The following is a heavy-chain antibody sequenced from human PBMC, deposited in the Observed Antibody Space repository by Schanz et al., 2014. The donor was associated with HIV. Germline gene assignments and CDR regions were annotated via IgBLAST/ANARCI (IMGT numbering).Heavy chain of an antibody. Sequence: QVQLVQSGAEVKRPGASVKVSCKASDYLFSRYGISWVRQAPGQGLEWMGWINTSTGNVDYSQNFQARVTLTTDTATRTVYMELRSLRSDDAAVYYCARGEDWPGGASDHWGQGTLVIVS. J-gene: IGHJ5*02. CDR2: INTSTGNV. D-gene: IGHD1-26*01. CDR3: ARGEDWPGGASDH. V-gene: IGHV1-18*01. CDR1: DYLFSRYG.